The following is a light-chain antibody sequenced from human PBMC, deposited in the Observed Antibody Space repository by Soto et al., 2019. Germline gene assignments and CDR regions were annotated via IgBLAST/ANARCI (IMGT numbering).Light chain of an antibody. CDR3: CSYAGSSTFLYV. Sequence: QSVLTQPASVSGSPGQSITISCTGTTSDVGAYNYVSWYQQHPGKAPKLMIYDVSNRPSGVSNRFSGSKSGNTASLTISGLQAEDEADYYCCSYAGSSTFLYVFGTGTKVTVL. CDR1: TSDVGAYNY. CDR2: DVS. J-gene: IGLJ1*01. V-gene: IGLV2-23*02.